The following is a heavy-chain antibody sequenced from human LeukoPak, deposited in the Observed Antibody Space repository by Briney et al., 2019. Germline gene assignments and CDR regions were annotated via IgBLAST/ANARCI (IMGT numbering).Heavy chain of an antibody. V-gene: IGHV3-23*01. CDR2: IVGSADDT. Sequence: GGSLRLSCAASGFSFRIYAMNWLRQAPGKGLEWISGIVGSADDTRYADSVKGRFTISRDNSKNTLYLQMNSLRAEDTAIYYCAKDLLQGDGYWDIDSWGQGTLVTASS. J-gene: IGHJ4*02. CDR1: GFSFRIYA. CDR3: AKDLLQGDGYWDIDS. D-gene: IGHD5-24*01.